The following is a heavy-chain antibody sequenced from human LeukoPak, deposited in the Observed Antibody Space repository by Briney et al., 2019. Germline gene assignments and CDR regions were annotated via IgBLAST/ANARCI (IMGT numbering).Heavy chain of an antibody. Sequence: GGSLRLSCAASGFTFSSYAMNWVRQAPGKGLEWLSSIGGSDTNTYYAGSLKGRFTISRDNSKNTLYLQMNSLRAEATAIYYCAKGRWGLLSSMFDYWGQGTLVTVSS. J-gene: IGHJ4*02. CDR2: IGGSDTNT. D-gene: IGHD3-16*01. CDR3: AKGRWGLLSSMFDY. V-gene: IGHV3-23*01. CDR1: GFTFSSYA.